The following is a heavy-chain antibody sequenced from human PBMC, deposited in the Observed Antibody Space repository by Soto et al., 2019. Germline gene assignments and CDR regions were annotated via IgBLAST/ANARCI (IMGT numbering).Heavy chain of an antibody. J-gene: IGHJ4*02. D-gene: IGHD3-16*02. V-gene: IGHV4-4*02. CDR1: GGSISSSNC. Sequence: PSETLSLTCAVSGGSISSSNCWSWVRQPPGKGLEWIGEIYHSGSTNFDPSLKSRVTISVDKSKNQFSLKLNSVTAADTAVYYCAREGGGYRFDHWGQGTLVTVSS. CDR2: IYHSGST. CDR3: AREGGGYRFDH.